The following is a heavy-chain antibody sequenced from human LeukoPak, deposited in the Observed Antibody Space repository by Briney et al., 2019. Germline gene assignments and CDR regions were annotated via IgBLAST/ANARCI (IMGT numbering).Heavy chain of an antibody. CDR3: ARVYYYDSHTRWFDP. V-gene: IGHV4-39*07. CDR1: GGSISSRPYH. D-gene: IGHD3-10*01. CDR2: LYYSGST. J-gene: IGHJ5*02. Sequence: SETLSLTCTVSGGSISSRPYHWGWIRQSPGKGLECIGSLYYSGSTYYNPSLKSRVTISVNTSKNQFSLKLSSVTAADTAVYYCARVYYYDSHTRWFDPWGQGTLVTVSS.